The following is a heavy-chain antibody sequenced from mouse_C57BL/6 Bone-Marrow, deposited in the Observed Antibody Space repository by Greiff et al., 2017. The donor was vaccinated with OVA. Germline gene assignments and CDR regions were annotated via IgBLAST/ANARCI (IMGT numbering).Heavy chain of an antibody. CDR3: ARCGSSYGWYFDV. Sequence: QVQLQQSGAELVRPGASVKLSCKASGYTFTDYYINWVKQRPGQGLEWIARIYPGSGNTYYNEKFKGKATLTAEKSSSTAYTQLSSLTSEDSAVYFCARCGSSYGWYFDVWGTGTTVTVSS. D-gene: IGHD1-1*01. V-gene: IGHV1-76*01. CDR2: IYPGSGNT. CDR1: GYTFTDYY. J-gene: IGHJ1*03.